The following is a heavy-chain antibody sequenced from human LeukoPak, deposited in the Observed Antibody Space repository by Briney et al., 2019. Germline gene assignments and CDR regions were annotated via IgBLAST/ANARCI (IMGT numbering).Heavy chain of an antibody. CDR3: ARDLRSTRAGTGYYGMDV. V-gene: IGHV4-4*02. J-gene: IGHJ6*02. CDR1: GGSISSSNW. CDR2: IYHSGST. D-gene: IGHD6-19*01. Sequence: SGTLSLTCAVSGGSISSSNWWSWVRQPPGKGLEWIGEIYHSGSTNYNPSLKSRVTISVDKSKNQFSLKLSYVTAADTAVYYCARDLRSTRAGTGYYGMDVWGQGTTVTVSS.